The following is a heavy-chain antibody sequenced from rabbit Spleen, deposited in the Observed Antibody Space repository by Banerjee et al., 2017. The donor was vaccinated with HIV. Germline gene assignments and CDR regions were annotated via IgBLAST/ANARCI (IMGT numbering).Heavy chain of an antibody. D-gene: IGHD1-1*01. Sequence: QSLEESGGDLGKPGASLTLTCTASGFDFSTYSIGWVRQAPGKGLEWIACIYAGNSGSTYYASWAKGRFTVSKTSPTTVTLQMTSLTAADTATYVCARDPWNGSTGYNLWGQGTLVTVS. CDR2: IYAGNSGST. J-gene: IGHJ4*01. V-gene: IGHV1S40*01. CDR3: ARDPWNGSTGYNL. CDR1: GFDFSTYS.